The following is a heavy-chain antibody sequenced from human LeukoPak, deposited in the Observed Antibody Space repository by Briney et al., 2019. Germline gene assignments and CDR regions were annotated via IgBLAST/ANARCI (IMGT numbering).Heavy chain of an antibody. D-gene: IGHD2/OR15-2a*01. CDR2: IKQAGTEK. Sequence: QSGGSLRLSCAASGFIFSSYWMTWVRQAPGKGLEWVANIKQAGTEKYYVDSVKGRFTISRDNAKNSLFLQMNSLRAEDTAVYFCARGQYFSTTYYFDYWGQGTLVTVSS. J-gene: IGHJ4*02. CDR3: ARGQYFSTTYYFDY. CDR1: GFIFSSYW. V-gene: IGHV3-7*03.